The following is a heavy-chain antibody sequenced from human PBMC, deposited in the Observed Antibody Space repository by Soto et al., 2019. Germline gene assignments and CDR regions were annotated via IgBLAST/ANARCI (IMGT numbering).Heavy chain of an antibody. D-gene: IGHD5-12*01. Sequence: GGSLRLSCAASGFTFSSYGMHWVRQAPGKGLEWVAVIWYDGSNKYYADSVKGRFTISRDNSKNTLYLQMNSLRAEDTAVYYCAKNPVATTRYNWFDPWGQGTLVTVSS. CDR3: AKNPVATTRYNWFDP. CDR1: GFTFSSYG. CDR2: IWYDGSNK. J-gene: IGHJ5*02. V-gene: IGHV3-30*02.